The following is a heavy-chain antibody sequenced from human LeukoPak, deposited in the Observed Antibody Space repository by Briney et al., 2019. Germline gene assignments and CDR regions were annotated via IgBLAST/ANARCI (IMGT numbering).Heavy chain of an antibody. Sequence: GGSLRLSCAASGFTFSDYTMHWVRQAPGKGLEGVAVISYDGSQKYYAASVTGRFTISRDNSKNTVYLHMNSLRAEDTAVFYCARANSSSWHYFDDWGQGTLVTVSS. CDR3: ARANSSSWHYFDD. J-gene: IGHJ4*02. CDR1: GFTFSDYT. V-gene: IGHV3-30*04. CDR2: ISYDGSQK. D-gene: IGHD6-13*01.